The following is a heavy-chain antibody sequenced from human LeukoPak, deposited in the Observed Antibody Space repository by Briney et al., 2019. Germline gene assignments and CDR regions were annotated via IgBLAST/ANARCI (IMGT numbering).Heavy chain of an antibody. V-gene: IGHV3-7*01. D-gene: IGHD2-2*01. J-gene: IGHJ3*02. Sequence: GGSLRLSCAASGFTFSSYWMSWVRQAPGKELEWVANIKQDGSEKYYVDSVKGRFTISRDNAKNSLYLQMNSLRAEDTAVYYCESGGGEYQLLPDAFDIWGQGTMVTVSS. CDR3: ESGGGEYQLLPDAFDI. CDR1: GFTFSSYW. CDR2: IKQDGSEK.